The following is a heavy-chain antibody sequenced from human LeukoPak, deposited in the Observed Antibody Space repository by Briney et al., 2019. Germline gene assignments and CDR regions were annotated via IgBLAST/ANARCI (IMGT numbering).Heavy chain of an antibody. V-gene: IGHV3-53*01. D-gene: IGHD6-6*01. CDR2: ISGNGNT. J-gene: IGHJ4*02. Sequence: GGSLRLSCAASGFTFSNAWMNWVRQAPGKGLEWLSTISGNGNTYYADSVKGRFTTSRDNSKNMLSVQMNSLTAGDTATYYCQLATDCWGQGTLVTVSS. CDR1: GFTFSNAW. CDR3: QLATDC.